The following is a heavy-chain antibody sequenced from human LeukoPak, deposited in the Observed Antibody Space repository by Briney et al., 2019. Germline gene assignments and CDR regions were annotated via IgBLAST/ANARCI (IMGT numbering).Heavy chain of an antibody. CDR1: GGSISDYY. CDR2: IYYRGST. J-gene: IGHJ4*02. D-gene: IGHD5-18*01. V-gene: IGHV4-59*08. CDR3: ASYLQLAFDY. Sequence: SETLSLTCTVSGGSISDYYWIWTRQPPGKGPEWIGYIYYRGSTNYNPSLKSRVSMSIDTSKNQFSLRLSSVTAADTAVYYCASYLQLAFDYWGQGTLVTVSS.